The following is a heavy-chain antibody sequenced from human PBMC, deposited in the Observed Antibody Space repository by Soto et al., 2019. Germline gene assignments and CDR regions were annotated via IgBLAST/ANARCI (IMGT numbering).Heavy chain of an antibody. CDR3: ARKNVVVLGNYGFL. CDR1: GFIFSDYV. CDR2: ISDSGDST. J-gene: IGHJ4*02. Sequence: PGGSLRLSCAASGFIFSDYVMSWVRQAPGKGLEWVSSISDSGDSTYSADSVKGRFTISRDNSKNTLYLQMNSLRAEDTAVYYCARKNVVVLGNYGFLWGQGALVTVSS. V-gene: IGHV3-23*01. D-gene: IGHD2-15*01.